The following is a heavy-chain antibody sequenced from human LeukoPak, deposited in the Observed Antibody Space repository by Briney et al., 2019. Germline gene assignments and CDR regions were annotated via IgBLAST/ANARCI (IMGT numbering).Heavy chain of an antibody. CDR2: VIGDGGRT. Sequence: GGSLRLSCAASGFSFDGFIMPWVRQAPGKGLEWVSRVIGDGGRTYYANFVKGRFTISRDNSKNSLYLPMTSLRSEDTAFYYCAKESPLGSGSSADHWGQGTVVTVSS. V-gene: IGHV3-43*02. CDR1: GFSFDGFI. D-gene: IGHD3-10*01. J-gene: IGHJ4*02. CDR3: AKESPLGSGSSADH.